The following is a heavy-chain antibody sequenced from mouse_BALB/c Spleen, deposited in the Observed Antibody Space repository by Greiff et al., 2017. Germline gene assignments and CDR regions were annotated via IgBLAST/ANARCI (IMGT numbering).Heavy chain of an antibody. CDR2: IYPGNVNT. CDR3: ARRGGSSLPYYFDY. J-gene: IGHJ2*01. CDR1: GYTFTSYY. Sequence: QVQLKESGPELVKPGASVRISCKASGYTFTSYYIHWVKQRPGQGLEWIGWIYPGNVNTKYNEKFKGKATLTADKSSSTAYMQLSSLTSEDSAVYFCARRGGSSLPYYFDYWGQGTTLTVSS. D-gene: IGHD1-1*01. V-gene: IGHV1S56*01.